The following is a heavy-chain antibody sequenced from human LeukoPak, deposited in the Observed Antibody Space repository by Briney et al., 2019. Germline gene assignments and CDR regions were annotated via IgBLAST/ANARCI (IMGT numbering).Heavy chain of an antibody. CDR2: ISGSGGST. D-gene: IGHD1-26*01. CDR3: AKVGRGYDY. V-gene: IGHV3-23*01. J-gene: IGHJ4*02. CDR1: RFTFSNSW. Sequence: GGSLRLSCAVSRFTFSNSWMSWVRQAPGKGLEWVSAISGSGGSTYYADSVKGRFTISRDNSKNTLYLQMNSLRAEDTAVYYCAKVGRGYDYWGQGTLVTVSS.